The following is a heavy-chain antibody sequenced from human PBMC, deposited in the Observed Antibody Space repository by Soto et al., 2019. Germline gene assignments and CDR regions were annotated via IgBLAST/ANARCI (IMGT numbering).Heavy chain of an antibody. D-gene: IGHD3-16*01. CDR2: IGTAGDT. CDR1: GFTFSSYD. V-gene: IGHV3-13*01. CDR3: ARDRMGHYYDYGMDV. Sequence: EVQLVESGGGLVQPGGSLRLSCAASGFTFSSYDMHWVRQATGKGLEWVSAIGTAGDTYYPGSVKGRFTISRENAKNSLYLQMNSLRAEDTAVYYCARDRMGHYYDYGMDVWGQGTTVTVSS. J-gene: IGHJ6*02.